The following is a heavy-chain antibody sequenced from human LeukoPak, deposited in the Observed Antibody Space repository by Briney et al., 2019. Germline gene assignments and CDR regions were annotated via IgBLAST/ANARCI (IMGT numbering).Heavy chain of an antibody. D-gene: IGHD1-26*01. CDR2: ISSSSSYT. CDR3: ARERGRGRDSPWFDY. Sequence: GGSLRLSCAASGFTFSDYYMSWIRQAPGKGLEWVSYISSSSSYTNYADSVKGRFTISRDNAKNSLYLQMNSLRAEDTAVYYCARERGRGRDSPWFDYWGQGTLVTVSS. CDR1: GFTFSDYY. J-gene: IGHJ4*02. V-gene: IGHV3-11*06.